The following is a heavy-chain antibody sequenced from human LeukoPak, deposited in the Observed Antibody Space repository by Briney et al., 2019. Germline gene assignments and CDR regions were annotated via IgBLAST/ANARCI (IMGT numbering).Heavy chain of an antibody. CDR2: IYYSGST. Sequence: SETLSLTCTVSGGSISSSSYYWGWIRQPPGKGLEWIGSIYYSGSTYYNPSLKSRVTISVDTSKNQFSLKLSSVTAADTAVYYCAREGSGYYDSNPDDYWGQGTLVTVSS. V-gene: IGHV4-39*07. J-gene: IGHJ4*02. D-gene: IGHD3-22*01. CDR1: GGSISSSSYY. CDR3: AREGSGYYDSNPDDY.